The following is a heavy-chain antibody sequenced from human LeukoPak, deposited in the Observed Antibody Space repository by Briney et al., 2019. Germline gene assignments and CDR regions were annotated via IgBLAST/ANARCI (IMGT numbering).Heavy chain of an antibody. Sequence: ASVKVSCKASGYTFTSYGISWVRQAPGQGLEWMGWISAYNGNTNYAQKLQGRVTTTTDTSTSTAYMELRSLRSDDTAVYYCASSLGTEGPFDYWGQGTLVTVSS. V-gene: IGHV1-18*01. D-gene: IGHD7-27*01. CDR2: ISAYNGNT. CDR3: ASSLGTEGPFDY. J-gene: IGHJ4*02. CDR1: GYTFTSYG.